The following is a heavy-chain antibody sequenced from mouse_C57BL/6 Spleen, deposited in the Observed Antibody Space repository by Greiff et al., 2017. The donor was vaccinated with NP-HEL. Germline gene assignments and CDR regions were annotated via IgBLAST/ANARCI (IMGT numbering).Heavy chain of an antibody. Sequence: QVQLQQPGAELVRPGSSVKLSCKASGYTFTSYWMHWVKQRPIQGLEWIGNIDPSDSETHYNQKFKDKATLTVDKSSSTAYMQLSSLTSEDSAVYYCARRHYGSSDYFDYWGQGTTLTVSS. CDR2: IDPSDSET. CDR1: GYTFTSYW. J-gene: IGHJ2*01. V-gene: IGHV1-52*01. CDR3: ARRHYGSSDYFDY. D-gene: IGHD1-1*01.